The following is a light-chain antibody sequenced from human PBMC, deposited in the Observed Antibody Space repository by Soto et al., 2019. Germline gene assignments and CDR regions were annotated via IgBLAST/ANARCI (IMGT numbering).Light chain of an antibody. V-gene: IGKV1-39*01. Sequence: DIQMTQSPSSLSASVGDKVTITCRSSQIINNYLNWYQQKPGKAPTLLIYSASSLQVGVAARFSGSGSGTDFTLTISSLQPEDFATYHCQQSYSSPYTFGPGTKLE. CDR3: QQSYSSPYT. CDR2: SAS. CDR1: QIINNY. J-gene: IGKJ2*01.